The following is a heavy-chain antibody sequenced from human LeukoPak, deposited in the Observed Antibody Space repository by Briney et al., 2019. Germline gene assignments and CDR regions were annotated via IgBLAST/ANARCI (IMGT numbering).Heavy chain of an antibody. CDR1: GYTFTSYD. V-gene: IGHV1-8*01. Sequence: ASVKVSCKASGYTFTSYDINWVRQAPGQGLEWMGWMNPNSGNTGYAQKFQGRVTMTRNTSISTAYMELSSLRSEDTAVYYCARVIPYDFWSGYYTPCYYMDVWGKGTTVTVSS. CDR3: ARVIPYDFWSGYYTPCYYMDV. D-gene: IGHD3-3*01. CDR2: MNPNSGNT. J-gene: IGHJ6*03.